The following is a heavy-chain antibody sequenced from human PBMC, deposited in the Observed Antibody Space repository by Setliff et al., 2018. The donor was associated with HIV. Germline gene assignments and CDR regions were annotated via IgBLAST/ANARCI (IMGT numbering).Heavy chain of an antibody. D-gene: IGHD2-21*02. CDR2: IYYSGGT. J-gene: IGHJ4*02. CDR1: GGSISSNSYY. CDR3: AREGDGIDF. Sequence: ASETLSLTCTVSGGSISSNSYYWGWIRQPPGKGLEWIGSIYYSGGTYYNPSLKSRVTISVDTSKNQFSLQLSSVTAADTAVYYCAREGDGIDFWGQGTLVTVS. V-gene: IGHV4-39*02.